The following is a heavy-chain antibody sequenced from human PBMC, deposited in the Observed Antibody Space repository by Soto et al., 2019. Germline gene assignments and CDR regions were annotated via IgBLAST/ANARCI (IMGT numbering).Heavy chain of an antibody. CDR2: IYYTGST. J-gene: IGHJ6*02. CDR1: GGTISNYF. CDR3: ARDLWGDCGVECSPLDV. V-gene: IGHV4-59*01. Sequence: PSEIMLPPNTVSGGTISNYFWRWIRQPPGKGLEWSGNIYYTGSTNYSPSLKRRVTMSVDTSKNQCSLKMNSVTAADTAVYYCARDLWGDCGVECSPLDVWGQGATVTVSS. D-gene: IGHD2-21*01.